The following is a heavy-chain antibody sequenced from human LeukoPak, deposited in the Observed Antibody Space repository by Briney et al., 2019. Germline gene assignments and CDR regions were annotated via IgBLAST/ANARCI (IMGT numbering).Heavy chain of an antibody. CDR3: ARGGYYDRAFDI. Sequence: AGGSLRLSCAASGFTFSSYGMYWVRQAPGKGLEWVAFIRNDGSKKYYADSVKGRFTISRDNSKNTLYLQMNSLRAEDTAVYYCARGGYYDRAFDIWGQGTMVTVSS. D-gene: IGHD3-3*01. CDR2: IRNDGSKK. V-gene: IGHV3-30*02. J-gene: IGHJ3*02. CDR1: GFTFSSYG.